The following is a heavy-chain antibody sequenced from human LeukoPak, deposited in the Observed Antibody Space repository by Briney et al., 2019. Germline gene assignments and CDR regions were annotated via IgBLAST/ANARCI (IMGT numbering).Heavy chain of an antibody. CDR2: IRYDGSNK. J-gene: IGHJ4*02. CDR1: GFTFSSYT. D-gene: IGHD6-19*01. CDR3: AKQDSSGPRD. V-gene: IGHV3-30*02. Sequence: PGGSLRLSCAASGFTFSSYTMNWVRQAPGKGLEWVACIRYDGSNKYYADSAKGRFTISRDNSKNTLYLQMNSLRAEDTAVYYCAKQDSSGPRDWGQGTLVTVSS.